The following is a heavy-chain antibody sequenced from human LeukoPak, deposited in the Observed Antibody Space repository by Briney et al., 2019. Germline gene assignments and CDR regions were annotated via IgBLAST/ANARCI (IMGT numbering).Heavy chain of an antibody. CDR2: IWYDGSNK. J-gene: IGHJ1*01. V-gene: IGHV3-33*01. Sequence: GGSLRLSCAASGFTFSSYGMHWVRQAPGKGLEWVAVIWYDGSNKYYADSVKGRFTISRDNSKNTLYLQMNSLRAEDTAVYYCARDYSSSWYGSQAFQHWGQGTLVTVSS. CDR3: ARDYSSSWYGSQAFQH. CDR1: GFTFSSYG. D-gene: IGHD6-13*01.